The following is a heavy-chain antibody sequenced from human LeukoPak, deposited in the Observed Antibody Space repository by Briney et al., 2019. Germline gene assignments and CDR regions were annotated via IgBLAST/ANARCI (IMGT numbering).Heavy chain of an antibody. CDR1: GDSVSSNSAA. Sequence: SQTLSLTCAISGDSVSSNSAAWNWIRQSPSRGLEWLGRTYYRSKWYNDYAVSVKSRITINPDASKNQFSLQLNSVTPEDTAVYYCARDGSMVRGVYYYYYYMDVWGKGTTVTISS. D-gene: IGHD3-10*01. CDR3: ARDGSMVRGVYYYYYYMDV. V-gene: IGHV6-1*01. CDR2: TYYRSKWYN. J-gene: IGHJ6*03.